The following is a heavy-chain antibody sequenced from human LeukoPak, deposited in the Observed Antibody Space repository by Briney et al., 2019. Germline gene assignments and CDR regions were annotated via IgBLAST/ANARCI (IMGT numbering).Heavy chain of an antibody. CDR1: GGSITSSNW. Sequence: SGTLSLTCDVSGGSITSSNWWSWVRQPPGKGLEWIGEIYHNGDTNYNPSLKSRVTISVDKSKNQFSLKVRSVTAADTAQYYCARGYSGYDYYSDYWGQGTLVTVSS. CDR2: IYHNGDT. CDR3: ARGYSGYDYYSDY. V-gene: IGHV4-4*02. D-gene: IGHD5-12*01. J-gene: IGHJ4*02.